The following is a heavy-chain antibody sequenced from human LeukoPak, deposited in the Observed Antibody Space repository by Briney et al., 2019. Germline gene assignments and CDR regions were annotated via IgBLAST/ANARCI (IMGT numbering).Heavy chain of an antibody. CDR3: ASSYGDYDWYFDL. Sequence: SEPLSLTCAAAGGSISSGGYSWSWIRQPPGKGLEWIGYIYHSGSTYYNPSLKRRVTISVDRSKNQFSLKLSSVTSADTAVYYCASSYGDYDWYFDLWGRGTLVTVSS. V-gene: IGHV4-30-2*01. D-gene: IGHD4-17*01. CDR2: IYHSGST. CDR1: GGSISSGGYS. J-gene: IGHJ2*01.